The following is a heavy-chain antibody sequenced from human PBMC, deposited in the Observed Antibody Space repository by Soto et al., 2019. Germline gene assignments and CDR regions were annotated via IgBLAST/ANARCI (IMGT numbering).Heavy chain of an antibody. Sequence: SQTLSLTCAISGDSVSSNSAAWNWIRQSPSRGLEWLGRTYYRSKWYNDYAVSVKSRITINRGTSKNQFSLQLNSVTPEDTAVYYCARSGGTTLGYYYGMDVWGQGTTVTVSS. D-gene: IGHD1-7*01. CDR2: TYYRSKWYN. V-gene: IGHV6-1*01. J-gene: IGHJ6*02. CDR1: GDSVSSNSAA. CDR3: ARSGGTTLGYYYGMDV.